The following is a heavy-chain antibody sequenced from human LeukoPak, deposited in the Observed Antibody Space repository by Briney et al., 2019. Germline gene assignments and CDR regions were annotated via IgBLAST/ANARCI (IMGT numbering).Heavy chain of an antibody. Sequence: GGSLRLSCAASGFTFSNYGMHWVRQAPGKGLEWVAVISYDGSNKYYADSVKGRFTISRDNSKNTLYLQMNSLRAEDTAVYYCGRDGGGLVVVPAGYGMDVWGQGTTVTVSS. CDR2: ISYDGSNK. CDR1: GFTFSNYG. V-gene: IGHV3-30*03. J-gene: IGHJ6*02. CDR3: GRDGGGLVVVPAGYGMDV. D-gene: IGHD2-2*01.